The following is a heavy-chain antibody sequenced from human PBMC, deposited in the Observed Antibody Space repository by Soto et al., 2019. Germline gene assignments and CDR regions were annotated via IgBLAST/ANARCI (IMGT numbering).Heavy chain of an antibody. CDR3: ASFIAAAGTRNFDY. CDR1: GGTFSSYA. CDR2: IIPIFGTA. J-gene: IGHJ4*02. Sequence: SVKVSCKASGGTFSSYAISWVRQAPGQGLEWMGGIIPIFGTANYAQKFQGRVTIIADESTSTAYMELSSLRSEDTAVYYCASFIAAAGTRNFDYWGQGTLVTVSS. D-gene: IGHD6-13*01. V-gene: IGHV1-69*13.